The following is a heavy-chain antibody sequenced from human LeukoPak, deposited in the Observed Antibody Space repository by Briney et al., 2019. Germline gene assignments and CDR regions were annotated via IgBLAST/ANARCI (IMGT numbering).Heavy chain of an antibody. CDR3: AKGPRVFGVVLGLDWYFDL. D-gene: IGHD3-3*01. Sequence: GGSLRLSCAASGFTFSSYGMHWVRQAPGKGLEWVAVIWYDGSNKYYADSVKGRFTISRDNSKNTLFLQMSSLRAEDTAVYYCAKGPRVFGVVLGLDWYFDLWGRGTLVTVSS. J-gene: IGHJ2*01. CDR1: GFTFSSYG. V-gene: IGHV3-33*06. CDR2: IWYDGSNK.